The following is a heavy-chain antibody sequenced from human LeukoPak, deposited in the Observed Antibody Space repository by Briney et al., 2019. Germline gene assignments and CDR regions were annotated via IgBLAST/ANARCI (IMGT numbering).Heavy chain of an antibody. CDR1: GFTFSSYG. D-gene: IGHD2-2*01. Sequence: GGSLRLSCAASGFTFSSYGMHWVRQAPGKGLEWVAVISYDGSNKYYADSVKGRFTISRDNSKNTLYLQMNSLRAEDTAVYYCAKDRRLVVPVLPSVNWGQGTLVTVSS. V-gene: IGHV3-30*18. CDR3: AKDRRLVVPVLPSVN. CDR2: ISYDGSNK. J-gene: IGHJ4*02.